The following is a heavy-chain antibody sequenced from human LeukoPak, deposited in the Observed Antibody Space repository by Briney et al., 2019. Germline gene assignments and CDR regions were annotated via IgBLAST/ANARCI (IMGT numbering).Heavy chain of an antibody. J-gene: IGHJ4*02. CDR3: AKGIGRFGEWFDY. CDR1: GFTFSSYA. D-gene: IGHD3-10*01. CDR2: ISGSGGST. Sequence: GGSLRLSCAASGFTFSSYAMSWVRQAPGKGLEWVSAISGSGGSTYYAAYVKGRFTISRDNSQNTLYLQMNSLRAEDTAVYYCAKGIGRFGEWFDYWGQGTLVTVSS. V-gene: IGHV3-23*01.